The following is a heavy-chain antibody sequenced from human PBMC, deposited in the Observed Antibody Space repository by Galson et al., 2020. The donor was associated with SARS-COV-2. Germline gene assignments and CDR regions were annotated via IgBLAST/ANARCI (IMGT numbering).Heavy chain of an antibody. Sequence: ETSKTLSLTCSVSDAPMRSYYWSWIRQPPGTGMEWIGYISYSGSTSYNPSPRSRVTISVDLSKNQLPRKVTSVTAADTAVYYCARDPAPLYGDNYYYGMDVWGRGTTVTVSS. V-gene: IGHV4-59*01. CDR2: ISYSGST. CDR3: ARDPAPLYGDNYYYGMDV. D-gene: IGHD4-17*01. J-gene: IGHJ6*02. CDR1: DAPMRSYY.